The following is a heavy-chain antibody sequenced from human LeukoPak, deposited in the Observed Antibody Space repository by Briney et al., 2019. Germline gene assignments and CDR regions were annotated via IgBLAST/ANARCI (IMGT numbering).Heavy chain of an antibody. V-gene: IGHV5-10-1*01. CDR2: IDPSDSYT. CDR3: ARQDSSGYSFDY. J-gene: IGHJ4*02. D-gene: IGHD3-22*01. Sequence: GESLKISCKGSGYSFTSYWINWVRQMPGKGLEWMGRIDPSDSYTNYSPSFQGHVTISADKSISTAYLQWSSLKASDTAMYYCARQDSSGYSFDYWGQGTLVTVSS. CDR1: GYSFTSYW.